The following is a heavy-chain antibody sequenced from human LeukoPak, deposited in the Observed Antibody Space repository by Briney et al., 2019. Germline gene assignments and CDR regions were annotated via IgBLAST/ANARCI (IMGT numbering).Heavy chain of an antibody. CDR2: IKQDGGEK. D-gene: IGHD1-26*01. Sequence: GGSLRLSCAASGFTFGSYAMSWVRQAPGKGLEWVANIKQDGGEKYYVDSVKGRFTISRDNAKNSLYLQMNSLRAEDTAVYYCARARGSYSHDYWGQGTLVTVSS. J-gene: IGHJ4*02. CDR3: ARARGSYSHDY. CDR1: GFTFGSYA. V-gene: IGHV3-7*01.